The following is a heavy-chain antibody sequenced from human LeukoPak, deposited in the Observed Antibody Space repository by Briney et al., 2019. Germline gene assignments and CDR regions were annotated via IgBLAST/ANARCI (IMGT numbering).Heavy chain of an antibody. CDR2: INHSGST. V-gene: IGHV4-34*01. J-gene: IGHJ1*01. CDR3: ARIRIAVAGRGYFQH. Sequence: NTSETLSLTCAVYGGSFSGYYWSWIRQPPGKGLEWIGEINHSGSTNYNPSLKSRVAISVDTSKNQFSLKLSSVTAADTAVYYCARIRIAVAGRGYFQHWGQGTLVTVSS. D-gene: IGHD6-19*01. CDR1: GGSFSGYY.